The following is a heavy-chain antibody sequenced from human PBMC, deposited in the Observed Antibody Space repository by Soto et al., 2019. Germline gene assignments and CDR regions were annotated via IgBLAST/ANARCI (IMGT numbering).Heavy chain of an antibody. Sequence: GGSLRLSCAASGFTFSSYSMNWVRQAPGKGLEWVSSISSSSSYIYYADSVKGRFTISRDNAKNSLYLQMNSLRAEDTAVYYCARDRRGDDILTGYYIHHNWFDPWGQGTLVTVSS. CDR1: GFTFSSYS. V-gene: IGHV3-21*01. CDR2: ISSSSSYI. CDR3: ARDRRGDDILTGYYIHHNWFDP. D-gene: IGHD3-9*01. J-gene: IGHJ5*02.